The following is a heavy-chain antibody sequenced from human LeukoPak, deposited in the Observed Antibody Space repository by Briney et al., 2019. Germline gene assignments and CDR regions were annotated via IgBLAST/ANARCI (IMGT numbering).Heavy chain of an antibody. CDR2: ISGYGGDT. V-gene: IGHV3-23*01. J-gene: IGHJ4*02. Sequence: GGSLRLSCAASGFTFSDYAMNWVRQAPGKGLEWVSGISGYGGDTFYADSVKGRFTISRDNSKNTLYLQMNSLRGEDTAVYYCAKSPRLTAPRADYWGQGTLVTVSS. CDR3: AKSPRLTAPRADY. CDR1: GFTFSDYA.